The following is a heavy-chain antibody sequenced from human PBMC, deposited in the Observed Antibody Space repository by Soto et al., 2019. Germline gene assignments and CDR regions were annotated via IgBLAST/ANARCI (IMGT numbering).Heavy chain of an antibody. CDR1: GYTFTSYD. J-gene: IGHJ6*02. V-gene: IGHV1-8*01. CDR3: AREGVRGMDV. D-gene: IGHD2-8*02. Sequence: QVQLVQSGAEVKKPGASVKVSCKASGYTFTSYDINWVRQATGQGLEWMGWMNPNSANTGYAQKFQGRVTMTRNTXXXXXXXXXXXXXXXXXAXXYCAREGVRGMDVWGQGTTVTVSS. CDR2: MNPNSANT.